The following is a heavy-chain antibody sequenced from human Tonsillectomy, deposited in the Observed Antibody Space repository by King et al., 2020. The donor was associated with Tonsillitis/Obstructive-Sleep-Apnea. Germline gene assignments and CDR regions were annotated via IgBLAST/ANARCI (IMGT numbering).Heavy chain of an antibody. V-gene: IGHV3-7*01. Sequence: DVQLVESGGGLVQPGGSLRLSCAASRFTFSDSWMSWVRQAPGKGPEWVANIKQDGSEKYYVDSVRGRFTISRDNAKNSLYLQMNSLRAEDTAVYYCAREGGVGEGDVWGKGTTVTVSS. J-gene: IGHJ6*04. CDR3: AREGGVGEGDV. CDR1: RFTFSDSW. D-gene: IGHD1-26*01. CDR2: IKQDGSEK.